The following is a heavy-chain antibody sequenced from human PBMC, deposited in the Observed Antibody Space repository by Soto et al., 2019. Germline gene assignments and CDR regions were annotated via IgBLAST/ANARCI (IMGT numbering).Heavy chain of an antibody. CDR1: GGTFSSYA. J-gene: IGHJ6*02. CDR2: IIPIFGTA. CDR3: ARERYYDILADSYYNYGMDV. Sequence: SVKVSCKASGGTFSSYAISWVRQAPGQGLEWMGGIIPIFGTANYAQKFQGRVTITADESTSTAYMELSSLRSEDTAVYYCARERYYDILADSYYNYGMDVWGQGTPVTVSS. D-gene: IGHD3-9*01. V-gene: IGHV1-69*13.